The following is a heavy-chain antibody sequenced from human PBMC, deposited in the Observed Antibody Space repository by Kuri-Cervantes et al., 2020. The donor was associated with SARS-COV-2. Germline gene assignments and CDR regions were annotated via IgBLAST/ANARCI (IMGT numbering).Heavy chain of an antibody. CDR1: GYTLTELT. J-gene: IGHJ4*02. D-gene: IGHD2-8*01. CDR2: FDPEDDER. Sequence: ASVKVSCKISGYTLTELTMHWVRQAPGKGLEWMGAFDPEDDERVYAQNFQGRVTMTEDTSTDTAYMELSSLRSEDTAIYYCATEDNGHSPLDYWGQGTLVTVSS. CDR3: ATEDNGHSPLDY. V-gene: IGHV1-24*01.